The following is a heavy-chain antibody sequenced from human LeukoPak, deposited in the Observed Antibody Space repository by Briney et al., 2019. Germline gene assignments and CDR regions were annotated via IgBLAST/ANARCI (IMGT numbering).Heavy chain of an antibody. D-gene: IGHD1-7*01. V-gene: IGHV3-7*01. CDR1: GFTFSTYW. CDR3: VRGNLVFDY. J-gene: IGHJ4*02. CDR2: IKPDGREK. Sequence: GGSLTLSCAASGFTFSTYWMSWVRQPPGKGLEWVANIKPDGREKNYADSVKGRFTLSRDNAENSLFLQMNSLRAEDTAVYYCVRGNLVFDYWGQGALVTVSS.